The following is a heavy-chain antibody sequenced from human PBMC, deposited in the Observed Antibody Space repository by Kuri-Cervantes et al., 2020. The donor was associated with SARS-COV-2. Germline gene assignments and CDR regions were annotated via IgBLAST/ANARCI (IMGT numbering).Heavy chain of an antibody. J-gene: IGHJ4*02. CDR2: ISSSSSYI. Sequence: GESLKISCAASGFTFSSYSMHWVRQAPGKGLEWVSSISSSSSYIYYADSVKGRFTISRDNAKNSLYLQMNSLRAEDTAVYYCARDLRLGKSLDYWGQGTLVTVSS. CDR1: GFTFSSYS. V-gene: IGHV3-21*01. D-gene: IGHD7-27*01. CDR3: ARDLRLGKSLDY.